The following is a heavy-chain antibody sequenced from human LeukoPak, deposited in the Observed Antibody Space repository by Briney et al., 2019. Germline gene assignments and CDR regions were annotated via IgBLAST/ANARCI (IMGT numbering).Heavy chain of an antibody. J-gene: IGHJ6*03. V-gene: IGHV3-21*01. Sequence: PGGSLRLSCAASGFTFSAYNMNWVRRTPGKGLEWVSSITTSSTYMFYADSVRGRFTISRDNAENSLYLQMNSLRDEDTAVYYCARDPYSGGYGAYYYYYMDVWGKGTMVTVSS. CDR2: ITTSSTYM. D-gene: IGHD6-19*01. CDR3: ARDPYSGGYGAYYYYYMDV. CDR1: GFTFSAYN.